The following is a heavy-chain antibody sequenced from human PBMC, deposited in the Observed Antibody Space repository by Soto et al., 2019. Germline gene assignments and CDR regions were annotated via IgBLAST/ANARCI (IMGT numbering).Heavy chain of an antibody. CDR3: ARGAITATPEWWFDP. CDR1: GYTFTSYY. D-gene: IGHD1-20*01. Sequence: GASVKVSCKASGYTFTSYYIHWVRQAPGQGLEWMGIINPSGGSTTYAQKFQGRVTMTRDTSTSTVYMELSSLRSEDTAVYYCARGAITATPEWWFDPWGQGTLVTVSS. CDR2: INPSGGST. J-gene: IGHJ5*02. V-gene: IGHV1-46*01.